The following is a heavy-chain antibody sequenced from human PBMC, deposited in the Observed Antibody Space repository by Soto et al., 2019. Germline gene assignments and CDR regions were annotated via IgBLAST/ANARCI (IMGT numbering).Heavy chain of an antibody. D-gene: IGHD2-2*01. J-gene: IGHJ4*02. Sequence: GGSLRLSCAASGFTFSSYWMHWVRQAPGKGLVWVSRINSDGSSTSYADSVKGRFTISRDNAKNTLYLQMNSLRAEDTAVYYCARDLDCSSTSCSSGYWGQGTLVTVSS. CDR2: INSDGSST. V-gene: IGHV3-74*01. CDR3: ARDLDCSSTSCSSGY. CDR1: GFTFSSYW.